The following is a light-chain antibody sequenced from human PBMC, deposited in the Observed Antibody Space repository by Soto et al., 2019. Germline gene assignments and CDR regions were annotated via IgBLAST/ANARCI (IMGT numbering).Light chain of an antibody. Sequence: QPVLTQPPSVSATPGQGVILSCSGGDSNIGSTAVNWYQQLPGTAPRLLIYSSNQRPSGVPDRISGSKSGTSASLAISGLQSEDEADYYCAAWDDDLHVGLFGGGTKLTVL. CDR1: DSNIGSTA. J-gene: IGLJ3*02. CDR3: AAWDDDLHVGL. V-gene: IGLV1-44*01. CDR2: SSN.